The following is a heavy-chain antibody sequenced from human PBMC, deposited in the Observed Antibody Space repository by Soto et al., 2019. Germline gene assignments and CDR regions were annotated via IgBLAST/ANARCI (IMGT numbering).Heavy chain of an antibody. V-gene: IGHV3-13*01. CDR3: ARGSLRGAGSLRPGPSDIFDI. D-gene: IGHD3-10*01. J-gene: IGHJ3*02. CDR1: GFSLRIYD. Sequence: GGSLRLSCVASGFSLRIYDMHWVRLSPGKGLEWVSGLGTIRGDTHYGDAAQGRFIISRDDGRNSIFLQLNSLRLEDTAVYYCARGSLRGAGSLRPGPSDIFDIWGQGTMVT. CDR2: LGTIRGDT.